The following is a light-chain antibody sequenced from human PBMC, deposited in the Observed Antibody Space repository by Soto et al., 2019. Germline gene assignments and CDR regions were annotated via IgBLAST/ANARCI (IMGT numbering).Light chain of an antibody. J-gene: IGLJ2*01. Sequence: QSVLTPPASVSGSPGQSNTISCAGTMRDVGAYNLVSWYQQHPGRAPQLIIYEVRNRPSGISFRFSGSKSGNTASLTISGLQAEDEADYYCSSYTSKSSLIFGGGTKVTVL. V-gene: IGLV2-14*01. CDR3: SSYTSKSSLI. CDR2: EVR. CDR1: MRDVGAYNL.